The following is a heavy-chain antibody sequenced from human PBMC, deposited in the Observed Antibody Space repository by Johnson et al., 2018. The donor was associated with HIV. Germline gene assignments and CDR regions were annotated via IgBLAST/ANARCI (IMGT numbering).Heavy chain of an antibody. CDR3: AKGMGELLRIDAFDI. CDR1: GFTFSSYA. Sequence: VQLVESGGGLVQPGGSLRLSCAASGFTFSSYAMSWVRQAPGKGLEWVSLIYSGGSTYYADSVKGRFTISRDNSKNTLYLQMNSLRAEDTAVYYCAKGMGELLRIDAFDIWGQGTMVTVSS. J-gene: IGHJ3*02. D-gene: IGHD1-26*01. CDR2: IYSGGST. V-gene: IGHV3-23*03.